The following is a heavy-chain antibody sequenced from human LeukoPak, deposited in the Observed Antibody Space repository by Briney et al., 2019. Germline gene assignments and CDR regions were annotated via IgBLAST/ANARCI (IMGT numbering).Heavy chain of an antibody. CDR1: GFTFSNAW. CDR2: INHSGST. D-gene: IGHD3-10*01. Sequence: GSLTLSCPASGFTFSNAWMNWILQPPGNGLESIGEINHSGSTNYNPSLKSRVTISVDTSKNQFSLKLSSVTAADTAVYYCARGLPYYGSGSYLFRGQGTLVTVSS. V-gene: IGHV4-34*01. J-gene: IGHJ4*02. CDR3: ARGLPYYGSGSYLF.